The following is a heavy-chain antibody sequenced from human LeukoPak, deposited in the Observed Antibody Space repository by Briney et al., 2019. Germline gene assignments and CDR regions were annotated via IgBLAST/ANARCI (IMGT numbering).Heavy chain of an antibody. V-gene: IGHV3-9*01. CDR2: ISWDSGSI. J-gene: IGHJ6*03. D-gene: IGHD2-8*02. CDR3: AKEGLLAYMDV. CDR1: GFTFDDYV. Sequence: GGSLRLSCAASGFTFDDYVMHWVRQAPGKGLEWVSGISWDSGSIGYADSVKGRFTISRDNDKNALYLRMSSLRAEDTALYYCAKEGLLAYMDVWGKGTTVTISS.